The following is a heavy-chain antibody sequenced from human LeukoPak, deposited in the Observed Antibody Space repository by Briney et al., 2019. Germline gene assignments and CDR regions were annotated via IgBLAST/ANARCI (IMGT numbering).Heavy chain of an antibody. CDR3: ARHLTVEIRVDY. CDR1: GYSFTTYW. CDR2: IDPSDSHT. J-gene: IGHJ4*02. Sequence: ESLKISCKGSGYSFTTYWISWVRQLPGKGLEWMGRIDPSDSHTNYSPSFQGHLTISADKSTNTAYLQWSSLKASDTAMYYCARHLTVEIRVDYWGQGTLVTVSS. V-gene: IGHV5-10-1*01. D-gene: IGHD5-24*01.